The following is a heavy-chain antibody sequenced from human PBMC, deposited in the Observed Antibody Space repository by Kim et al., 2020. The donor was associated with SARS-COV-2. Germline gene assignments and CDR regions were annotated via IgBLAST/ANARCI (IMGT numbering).Heavy chain of an antibody. CDR2: INTNTGNP. J-gene: IGHJ6*02. CDR1: GYTFTSYA. D-gene: IGHD3-3*01. CDR3: ARDESITIFGVVIENYGMDV. Sequence: ASVKVSCKASGYTFTSYAMNWVRQAPGQGLEWMGWINTNTGNPTYAQGSTGRFVFSLDTSVSTAYLQISSLKAEDTAVYYCARDESITIFGVVIENYGMDVWGQGTTVTVSS. V-gene: IGHV7-4-1*02.